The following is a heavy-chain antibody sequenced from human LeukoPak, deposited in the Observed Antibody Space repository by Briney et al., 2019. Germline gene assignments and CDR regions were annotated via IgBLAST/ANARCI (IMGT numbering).Heavy chain of an antibody. CDR3: ARDQLRHDY. D-gene: IGHD2-2*01. Sequence: GGSLRLSCAASVVTFDDYARCWARPAPGKGLGWSAGLIWNGGRTGYADSVKGRFTISRDNAKNSLYLQMNSLRAEDTALYYCARDQLRHDYWGQGTLVTVSS. J-gene: IGHJ4*02. CDR2: LIWNGGRT. V-gene: IGHV3-20*04. CDR1: VVTFDDYA.